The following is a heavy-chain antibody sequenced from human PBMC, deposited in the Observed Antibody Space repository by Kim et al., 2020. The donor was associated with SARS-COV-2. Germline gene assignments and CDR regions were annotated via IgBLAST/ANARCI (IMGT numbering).Heavy chain of an antibody. D-gene: IGHD6-13*01. CDR3: ARDALIAAAGHEYFQH. Sequence: SMKGRFPIAMSNSKNTLYLQMNSLRAEDTAVYYCARDALIAAAGHEYFQHWGQGTLVTVSS. J-gene: IGHJ1*01. V-gene: IGHV3-30*07.